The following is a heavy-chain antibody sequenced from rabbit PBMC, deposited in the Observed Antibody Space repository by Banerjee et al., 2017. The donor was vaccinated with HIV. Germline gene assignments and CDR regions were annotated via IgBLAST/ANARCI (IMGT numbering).Heavy chain of an antibody. J-gene: IGHJ3*01. CDR2: IYIGAGSS. CDR1: GFSLSSNYN. D-gene: IGHD6-1*01. CDR3: ARGDSYVNNIFYPHYFAF. Sequence: QSLEESGGDLVKPGASLALTCTASGFSLSSNYNVYWVRQAPGKGLEWIGYIYIGAGSSGHASWAKGRFTISKTSSTTVTLQMTSLTAADTATYFCARGDSYVNNIFYPHYFAFWGQGTLVTVS. V-gene: IGHV1S40*01.